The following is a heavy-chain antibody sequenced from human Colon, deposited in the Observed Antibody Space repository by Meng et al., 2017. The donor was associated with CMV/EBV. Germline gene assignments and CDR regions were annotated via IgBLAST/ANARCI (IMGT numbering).Heavy chain of an antibody. D-gene: IGHD2-8*02. CDR3: ASSSLKILSY. CDR2: INWDDNK. J-gene: IGHJ4*02. Sequence: SGPALDKAPQSRTLTGPLTGCSLTTAGAGVAGVRKHPGTAPKLLALINWDDNKLYSPGLSSRLTTTKHNSKNQMVLSMTDLDPADTGTFYCASSSLKILSYWGQGTLVTVSS. CDR1: GCSLTTAGAG. V-gene: IGHV2-5*02.